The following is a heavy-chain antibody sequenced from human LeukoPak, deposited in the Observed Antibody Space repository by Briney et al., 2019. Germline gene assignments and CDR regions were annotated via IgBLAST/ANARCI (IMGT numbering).Heavy chain of an antibody. Sequence: PGGSLRLSCAASGFTFSTYAMTWFRQAPGMGLEWVANIHKDGRVTNYLDSVKGRFTISRDDARNSVYLQLSSLRAEDTALYYCARGGGWVDHWGQGTLVTVSS. J-gene: IGHJ4*02. D-gene: IGHD3-16*01. V-gene: IGHV3-7*01. CDR3: ARGGGWVDH. CDR2: IHKDGRVT. CDR1: GFTFSTYA.